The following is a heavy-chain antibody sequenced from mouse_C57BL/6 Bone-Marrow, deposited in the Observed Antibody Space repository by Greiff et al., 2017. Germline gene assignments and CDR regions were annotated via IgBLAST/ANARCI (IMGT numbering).Heavy chain of an antibody. CDR1: GYTFTSYW. D-gene: IGHD1-1*01. V-gene: IGHV1-69*01. CDR3: AGSFDYYGGIPGFAY. J-gene: IGHJ3*01. Sequence: QVQLQQPGAELVMPGASVKLSCKASGYTFTSYWMHWVKQRPGQGLEWIGEIDPSDSYTNYNQKFKGKSTLTVDKSSSTAYMQLSRLTSEDSAVSNCAGSFDYYGGIPGFAYWGQGTLVTVSA. CDR2: IDPSDSYT.